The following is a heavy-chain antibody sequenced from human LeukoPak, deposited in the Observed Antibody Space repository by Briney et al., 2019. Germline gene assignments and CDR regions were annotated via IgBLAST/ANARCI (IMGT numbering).Heavy chain of an antibody. J-gene: IGHJ4*02. D-gene: IGHD2-8*01. CDR1: GFTFSSYS. CDR2: ISSSSSTI. Sequence: PGGSLRLSCAASGFTFSSYSMNWVRQAPGKGLEWVSYISSSSSTIYYADSVKGRFTISRDNAKNSLYLQMNSLRAEDTAVYYCAKASSMVYAIVGYYFDYWGQGTLVTVSS. V-gene: IGHV3-48*01. CDR3: AKASSMVYAIVGYYFDY.